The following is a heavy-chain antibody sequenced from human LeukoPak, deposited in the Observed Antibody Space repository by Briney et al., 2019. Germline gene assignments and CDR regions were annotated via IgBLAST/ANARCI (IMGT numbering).Heavy chain of an antibody. CDR3: ARDRGGNEFDY. CDR1: GFTFSNYG. V-gene: IGHV3-30*03. Sequence: GGSLRLSCTASGFTFSNYGMHWVRQAPGKGLEWMATISYDGNSNYYTYSVKGRFTVSRDNSKNTLYLQMNSLRGEDTGVYYCARDRGGNEFDYWGQGTLVTVSS. D-gene: IGHD4-23*01. J-gene: IGHJ4*02. CDR2: ISYDGNSN.